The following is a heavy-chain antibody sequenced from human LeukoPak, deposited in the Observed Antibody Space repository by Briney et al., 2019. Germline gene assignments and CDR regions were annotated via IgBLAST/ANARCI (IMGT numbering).Heavy chain of an antibody. J-gene: IGHJ3*02. CDR2: VYYSGST. CDR3: ARDNPAAIKGGAFDI. CDR1: GGSIRSYY. Sequence: SETLSLTCTVSGGSIRSYYWSWIRQPPGKGLEWIGHVYYSGSTDYNPSLKSRVTISVDRSKNQFSLKLTSVTAADTAVYYCARDNPAAIKGGAFDIWGQGTMVTVSS. V-gene: IGHV4-59*12. D-gene: IGHD2-2*02.